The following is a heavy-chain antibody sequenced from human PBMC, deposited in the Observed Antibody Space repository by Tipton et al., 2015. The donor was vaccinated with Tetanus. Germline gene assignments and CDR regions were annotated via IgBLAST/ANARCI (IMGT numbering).Heavy chain of an antibody. Sequence: LVKPTQTLTLTCTVSGFSLSNARMGVSWIRQPPGKALEWLAHIFSNDEKSYITSLKSRLTISKDTSKSQVVLTMTNMDPVDTATYYCARMFYLKGDPLGYYFDYWGQGTLVTVSS. CDR2: IFSNDEK. CDR3: ARMFYLKGDPLGYYFDY. CDR1: GFSLSNARMG. D-gene: IGHD3-16*01. V-gene: IGHV2-26*01. J-gene: IGHJ4*02.